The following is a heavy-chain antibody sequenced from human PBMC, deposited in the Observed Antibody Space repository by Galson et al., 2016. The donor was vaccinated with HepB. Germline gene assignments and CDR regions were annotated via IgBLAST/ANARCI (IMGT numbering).Heavy chain of an antibody. CDR3: ARAIATSY. CDR2: IKSKTDGGTT. J-gene: IGHJ4*02. Sequence: SLRLSCAASGFTFTTSAMSWVRQAPGKGLEWVGRIKSKTDGGTTDYAAPVKGRFTISRDDSKNTLYLQMNSLRADDTAVYYCARAIATSYWGRGALVTVSS. CDR1: GFTFTTSA. V-gene: IGHV3-15*01. D-gene: IGHD5-24*01.